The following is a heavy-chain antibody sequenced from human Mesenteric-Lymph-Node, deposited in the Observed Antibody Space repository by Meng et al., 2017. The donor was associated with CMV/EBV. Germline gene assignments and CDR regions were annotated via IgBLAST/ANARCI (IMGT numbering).Heavy chain of an antibody. CDR3: GRDRYYGFPGAFDI. Sequence: GSLRLSCTVSGGSISSYYWSWIRQPPGKGLEWIGYIFYTGSTNYSPSLKSRVTISIDTSKNQFSLKLSSVTAADTAVYYCGRDRYYGFPGAFDIWGQGTMVTVSS. CDR2: IFYTGST. J-gene: IGHJ3*02. V-gene: IGHV4-59*01. CDR1: GGSISSYY. D-gene: IGHD3-3*01.